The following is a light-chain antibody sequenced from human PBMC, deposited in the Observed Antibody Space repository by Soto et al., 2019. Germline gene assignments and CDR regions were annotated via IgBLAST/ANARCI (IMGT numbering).Light chain of an antibody. V-gene: IGKV3-15*01. J-gene: IGKJ1*01. Sequence: EIVMTQSPATLSVSPGERATLSCRASESVGTSLAWYQQNPGQAPRLLIYPASARATGIPARFSGSGSGTEFTLTINSLQSEDFAIYYCQHYYNWPPTFGQGTRVEIK. CDR3: QHYYNWPPT. CDR2: PAS. CDR1: ESVGTS.